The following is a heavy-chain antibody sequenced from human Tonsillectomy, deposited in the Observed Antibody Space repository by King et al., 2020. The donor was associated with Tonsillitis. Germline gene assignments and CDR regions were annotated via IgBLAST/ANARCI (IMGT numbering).Heavy chain of an antibody. D-gene: IGHD6-19*01. Sequence: EVQLVESGGGLVQPGGSLRLSCAASGFTFSSYWMNWVRQTPGKGLEWVAEIDEEGSGKNYVDSVRGRFTISRDNAKSSMYLQMNSLRAEDTAVYYCTRATRGSGGFYWGQGTLAIVSS. CDR1: GFTFSSYW. J-gene: IGHJ4*02. CDR2: IDEEGSGK. CDR3: TRATRGSGGFY. V-gene: IGHV3-7*01.